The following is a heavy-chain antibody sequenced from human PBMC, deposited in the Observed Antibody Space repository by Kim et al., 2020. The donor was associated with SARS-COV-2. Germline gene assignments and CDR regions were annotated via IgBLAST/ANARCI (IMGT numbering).Heavy chain of an antibody. D-gene: IGHD3-10*01. J-gene: IGHJ4*02. CDR3: ARAEKTITMVRGVIGPNDY. Sequence: SRVTISVDTSKNQFSLKLSSVTAADTAVYYCARAEKTITMVRGVIGPNDYWGQGTLVTVSS. V-gene: IGHV4-34*01.